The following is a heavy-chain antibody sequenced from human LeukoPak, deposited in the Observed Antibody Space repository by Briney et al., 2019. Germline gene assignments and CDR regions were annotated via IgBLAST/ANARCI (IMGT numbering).Heavy chain of an antibody. CDR2: INSDGSST. V-gene: IGHV3-74*01. J-gene: IGHJ4*02. CDR3: ARGPPYDILDY. D-gene: IGHD3-9*01. Sequence: GGSLRLSCAASGFTFSSYWMHWVRQAPGKGLVWVSHINSDGSSTSYADSVKGRFTISRDNTKNTLYLQMNSLRAEDTAVYYCARGPPYDILDYWGQGTLVTVSS. CDR1: GFTFSSYW.